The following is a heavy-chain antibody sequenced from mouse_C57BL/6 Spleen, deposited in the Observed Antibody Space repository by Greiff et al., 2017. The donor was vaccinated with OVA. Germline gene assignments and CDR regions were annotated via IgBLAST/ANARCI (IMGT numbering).Heavy chain of an antibody. J-gene: IGHJ2*01. D-gene: IGHD2-4*01. V-gene: IGHV1-42*01. CDR2: INPSTGGT. CDR3: ARDDYEGDFDY. CDR1: GYSFTGYY. Sequence: EVQLQQSGPELVKPGASVKISCKASGYSFTGYYMNWVKQSPEKSLEWIGEINPSTGGTTYNQKFKAKATLTVDKSSSTAYMQLKSLTSEDSAVYYCARDDYEGDFDYWGQGTTLTVSS.